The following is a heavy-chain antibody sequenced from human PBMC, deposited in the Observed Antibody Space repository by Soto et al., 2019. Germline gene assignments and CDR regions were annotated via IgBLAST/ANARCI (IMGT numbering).Heavy chain of an antibody. D-gene: IGHD3-3*01. CDR1: GGSFSGSY. V-gene: IGHV4-34*01. J-gene: IGHJ6*02. CDR3: ARAGADFWSGYYLYYYYGMDV. CDR2: INHSGST. Sequence: SETLSLTCAVYGGSFSGSYWSWIRQPPGKGLEWIGEINHSGSTNYNPSLKSRVTISVDTSKNQFSLKLSSVTAADTAVYYCARAGADFWSGYYLYYYYGMDVWGQGTTVTVSS.